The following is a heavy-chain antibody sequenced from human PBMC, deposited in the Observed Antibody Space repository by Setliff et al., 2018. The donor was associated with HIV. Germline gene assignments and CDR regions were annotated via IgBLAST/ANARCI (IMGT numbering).Heavy chain of an antibody. V-gene: IGHV1-8*02. D-gene: IGHD2-21*01. CDR1: GYTFSNSD. CDR3: ARGHLDRDYWEDIVGNWFAP. J-gene: IGHJ5*02. CDR2: MSPKSGNT. Sequence: ASVKVSCKASGYTFSNSDINWVRQAPGQGLEWMGWMSPKSGNTGYAQKFQGRVTMTSNTFIGTAYMELSSLTSEDTAVYYCARGHLDRDYWEDIVGNWFAPWGQGTLVT.